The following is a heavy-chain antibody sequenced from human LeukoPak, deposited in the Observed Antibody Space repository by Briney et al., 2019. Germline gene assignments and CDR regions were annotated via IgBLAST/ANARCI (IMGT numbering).Heavy chain of an antibody. D-gene: IGHD6-13*01. CDR3: ARGFVLAAAGADY. V-gene: IGHV4-61*02. CDR1: GGSISSGSYY. J-gene: IGHJ4*02. CDR2: IYTSGST. Sequence: PSETLSLTCTVSGGSISSGSYYWSWIRQPAGKGLEWIGRIYTSGSTYYNPSLESRVTISVDTSKNHFSLKLSSVTAADTAVYYCARGFVLAAAGADYWGQGILVTVSS.